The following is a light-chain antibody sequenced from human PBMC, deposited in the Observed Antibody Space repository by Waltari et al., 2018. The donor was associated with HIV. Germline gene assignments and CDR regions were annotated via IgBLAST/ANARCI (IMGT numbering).Light chain of an antibody. CDR2: GAS. J-gene: IGKJ5*01. V-gene: IGKV3-15*01. CDR1: QSVNTN. CDR3: QQYNNWPIT. Sequence: EVVMTQSPATLSVSVGERATLSCRGSQSVNTNLAWYQQKPGQAPRLLIYGASTRATGIPARFSASESGTDFTLTIASLQSEDFAVYYCQQYNNWPITFGQGTRLGI.